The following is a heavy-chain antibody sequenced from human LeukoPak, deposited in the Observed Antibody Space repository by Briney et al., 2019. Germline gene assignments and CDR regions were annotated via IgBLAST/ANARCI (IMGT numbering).Heavy chain of an antibody. CDR1: GFNFGDYA. CDR3: VRECGRPPKGNWFDR. CDR2: FSDNT. V-gene: IGHV3-23*01. D-gene: IGHD1-26*01. J-gene: IGHJ5*02. Sequence: GGSLRLSGTASGFNFGDYAVSWVRQGPGMELEWVSAFSDNTYYAESVKGRFTISRDYSKNTIYLQMDSLRVDDTALYYCVRECGRPPKGNWFDRWGQGTLVTVSS.